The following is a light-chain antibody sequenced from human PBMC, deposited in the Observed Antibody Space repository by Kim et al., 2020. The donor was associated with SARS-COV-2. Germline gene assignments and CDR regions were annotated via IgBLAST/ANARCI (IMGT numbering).Light chain of an antibody. Sequence: DIQMTQSPSSLSAYVGDRVTITCRASQSISTYLNWFQQKPGKPPKLLIYAASNLQRGVPSRFSGSGSGTDFTLTISSLQAEDFASYFCQQSYGISWTFGQGTKVDIQ. CDR2: AAS. CDR1: QSISTY. J-gene: IGKJ1*01. V-gene: IGKV1-39*01. CDR3: QQSYGISWT.